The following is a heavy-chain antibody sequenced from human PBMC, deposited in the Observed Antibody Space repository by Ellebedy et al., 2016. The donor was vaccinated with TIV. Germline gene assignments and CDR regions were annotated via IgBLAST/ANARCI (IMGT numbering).Heavy chain of an antibody. CDR2: IKQDGSEK. CDR3: ARDKVVAALYYYYYGMDV. D-gene: IGHD2-15*01. CDR1: GFTFSSYW. Sequence: GESLKISXAASGFTFSSYWMSWVRQAPGKGLEWVANIKQDGSEKYYVDSVKGRFTISRDNAKNSLYLQMNSLRAEDTAVYYCARDKVVAALYYYYYGMDVWGQGTTVTVSS. J-gene: IGHJ6*02. V-gene: IGHV3-7*03.